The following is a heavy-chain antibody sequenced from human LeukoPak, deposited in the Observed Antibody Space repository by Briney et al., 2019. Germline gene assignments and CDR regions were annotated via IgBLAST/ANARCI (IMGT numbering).Heavy chain of an antibody. CDR2: ISAYNGNP. Sequence: ASVKVSCKASGYTFTNFGVAWVRQAPGQGLEWMAWISAYNGNPNYAQKFQGRVTMTTDTSTSTAYMELRNLTSDETAVYFCASGGGTRVYYFDYWGQGTLVTVSS. V-gene: IGHV1-18*01. CDR1: GYTFTNFG. CDR3: ASGGGTRVYYFDY. D-gene: IGHD1-1*01. J-gene: IGHJ4*02.